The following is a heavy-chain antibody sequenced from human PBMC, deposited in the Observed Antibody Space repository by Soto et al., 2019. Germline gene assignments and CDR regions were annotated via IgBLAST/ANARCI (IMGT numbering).Heavy chain of an antibody. CDR1: GGSVSSYY. J-gene: IGHJ4*02. V-gene: IGHV4-59*08. D-gene: IGHD1-26*01. CDR2: IYYSGST. CDR3: ASNSGSYPTHFDY. Sequence: PSETLSLTCTVSGGSVSSYYWSWIRQPPGKGLEWIGYIYYSGSTNYNPSLKSRVTISVDTSKNQFSLKLSSVTAADTAVYYCASNSGSYPTHFDYWGQGTLVTVSS.